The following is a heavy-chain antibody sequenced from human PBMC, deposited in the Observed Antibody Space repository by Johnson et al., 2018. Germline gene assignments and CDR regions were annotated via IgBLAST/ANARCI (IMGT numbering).Heavy chain of an antibody. V-gene: IGHV3-74*02. Sequence: EVQLLESGGGLVQPGVSLRLPCAASGFTSTTYWLHWVRQAPGKRLVWVSRIDTDGRRTSYEDSVKGRFTTSRENAKNTLYLQMNSQRAEDTAVYHCARGVGGGGGSCYPDAFDIWGQGTMVTVSS. CDR1: GFTSTTYW. D-gene: IGHD2-15*01. J-gene: IGHJ3*02. CDR3: ARGVGGGGGSCYPDAFDI. CDR2: IDTDGRRT.